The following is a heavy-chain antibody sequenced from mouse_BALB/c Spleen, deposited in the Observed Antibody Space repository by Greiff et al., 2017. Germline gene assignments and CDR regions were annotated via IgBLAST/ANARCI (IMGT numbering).Heavy chain of an antibody. CDR1: GFTFSSYA. CDR2: ISSGGST. V-gene: IGHV5-6-5*01. CDR3: ARGGYDVGAFAY. D-gene: IGHD2-14*01. J-gene: IGHJ3*01. Sequence: EVKLVESGGGLVKPGGSLKLSCAASGFTFSSYAMSWVRQTPEKRLEWVASISSGGSTYYPDSVKGRFTISRDNARNILYLQMSSLRSEDTAMYYCARGGYDVGAFAYWGQGTLVTVSA.